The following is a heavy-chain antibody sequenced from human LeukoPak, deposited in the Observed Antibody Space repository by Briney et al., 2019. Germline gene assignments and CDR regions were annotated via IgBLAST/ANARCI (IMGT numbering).Heavy chain of an antibody. V-gene: IGHV3-11*01. D-gene: IGHD6-13*01. J-gene: IGHJ6*02. CDR3: AKATLRGSSSWYYHGMDV. CDR2: ISSSGSTI. CDR1: GFTFSDYY. Sequence: PGGSLRLSCAASGFTFSDYYMSWIRQAPGKGLEWVSYISSSGSTIYYADSVKGRFTISRDNSKNTLFLQMNSLRAEDTAVYYCAKATLRGSSSWYYHGMDVWGQGTTVTVSS.